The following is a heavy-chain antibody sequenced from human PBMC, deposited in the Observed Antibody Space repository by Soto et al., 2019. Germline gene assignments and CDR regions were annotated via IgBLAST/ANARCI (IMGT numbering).Heavy chain of an antibody. CDR1: GFTFSSYA. Sequence: VQLLASGGGLVQPGGSLRLSCAASGFTFSSYAMSWVRQAPGKGLEWVSAISGSGGSTYYADSVKGRFTISRDNSKNTLYLQMNSLRAEDTAVYYCAKARAAGTWSYYGMDVWGQGTTVTVSS. V-gene: IGHV3-23*01. CDR3: AKARAAGTWSYYGMDV. CDR2: ISGSGGST. J-gene: IGHJ6*02. D-gene: IGHD6-13*01.